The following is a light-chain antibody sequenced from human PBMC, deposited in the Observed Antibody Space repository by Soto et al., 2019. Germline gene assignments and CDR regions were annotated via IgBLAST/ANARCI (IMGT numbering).Light chain of an antibody. V-gene: IGKV1-8*01. CDR3: QQYYSYPLT. J-gene: IGKJ4*01. Sequence: AIRMTQSPSSLSASTGDRVTITCRASQGISSYLAWYQQKPGKAPKLLIYAASTLQSGVPSRFSGSGSGTDFTLTISCLQSEDCATYYCQQYYSYPLTFGGETDVDIK. CDR2: AAS. CDR1: QGISSY.